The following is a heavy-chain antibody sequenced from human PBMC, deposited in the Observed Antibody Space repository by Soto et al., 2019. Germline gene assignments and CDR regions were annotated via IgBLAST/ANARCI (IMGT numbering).Heavy chain of an antibody. CDR2: ISYSGST. J-gene: IGHJ4*02. CDR3: ASRTVFRPLDC. D-gene: IGHD4-17*01. CDR1: GGSVRSDNYY. Sequence: ASETLSLTCTVSGGSVRSDNYYWIWIRQPPGKGLECIGYISYSGSTNYNPSLKSRVTISVDTSKNPFSLKGSAVTAASRPWYYGASRTVFRPLDCWGQGTLVKVSS. V-gene: IGHV4-61*01.